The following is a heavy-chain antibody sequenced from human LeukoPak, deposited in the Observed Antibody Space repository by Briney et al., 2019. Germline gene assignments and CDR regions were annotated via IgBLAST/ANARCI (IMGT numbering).Heavy chain of an antibody. Sequence: HPGGSLSLSCAASGLTFSSYDMNWVRQPPGKGLEWISYISSSGSTIYYADPVKGRFTISRDNAKNALYLQMNSLRAEDTAAYYCARARITETRYYYYGMDVWGQGTTVTVSS. CDR1: GLTFSSYD. CDR2: ISSSGSTI. V-gene: IGHV3-48*03. J-gene: IGHJ6*02. D-gene: IGHD3-10*01. CDR3: ARARITETRYYYYGMDV.